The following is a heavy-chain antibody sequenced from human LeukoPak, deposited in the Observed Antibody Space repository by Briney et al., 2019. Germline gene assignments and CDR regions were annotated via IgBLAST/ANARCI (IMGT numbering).Heavy chain of an antibody. V-gene: IGHV3-30*02. D-gene: IGHD2/OR15-2a*01. CDR1: GFTFSGYG. CDR2: IRYDGGNK. Sequence: GGSLRLSCAASGFTFSGYGMHWVRQAPGKGLEWVGLIRYDGGNKYYAHSVKGGFTISRDNGKNTVFVQMSSLSVEDTAVYYCAAYSTLNAGVFQHGGRGTLVTVSS. CDR3: AAYSTLNAGVFQH. J-gene: IGHJ1*01.